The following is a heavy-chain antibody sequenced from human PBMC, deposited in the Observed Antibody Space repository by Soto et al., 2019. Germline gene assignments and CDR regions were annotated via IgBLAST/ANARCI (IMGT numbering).Heavy chain of an antibody. V-gene: IGHV1-46*01. J-gene: IGHJ5*02. CDR2: INPHGGST. CDR3: ARSSGGNFGIIIEGTNWFAP. CDR1: RDTFTSYY. Sequence: XSVKVSFKAPRDTFTSYYINWVRQAPGQGLEWVGVINPHGGSTAYAQKFKGRVTLTRDTSASTVYMEVSSLTSEDTAMYYCARSSGGNFGIIIEGTNWFAPWGQGTLVTVS. D-gene: IGHD1-26*01.